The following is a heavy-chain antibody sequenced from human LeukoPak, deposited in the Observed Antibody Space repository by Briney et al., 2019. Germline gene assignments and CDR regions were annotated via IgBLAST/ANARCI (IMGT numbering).Heavy chain of an antibody. D-gene: IGHD2-2*02. J-gene: IGHJ4*02. CDR2: IDTDESDT. Sequence: GGSLRLSCAASGFTFSSYWMHWVRQAPGKGLVWVSRIDTDESDTRYADSVKGRFTIYRDNAKNTLYLQMNSLRAEDTAVYYCVRDRYPAAIEFDYWGQGTLVTVSS. CDR3: VRDRYPAAIEFDY. V-gene: IGHV3-74*01. CDR1: GFTFSSYW.